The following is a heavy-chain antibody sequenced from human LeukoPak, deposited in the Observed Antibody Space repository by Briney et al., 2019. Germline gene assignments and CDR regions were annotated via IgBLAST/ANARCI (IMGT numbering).Heavy chain of an antibody. CDR3: ARESGGAWYYFDY. CDR1: GGSISSHD. Sequence: PSETLSLTCAVSGGSISSHDWSWIRQPPGKGLEWIGYIYYSVNTNYNPSLKSRVTISVDTSKDQFSLKLSSVTAAHTAVYYCARESGGAWYYFDYWGQGTLVTVSS. D-gene: IGHD3-16*01. CDR2: IYYSVNT. J-gene: IGHJ4*02. V-gene: IGHV4-59*11.